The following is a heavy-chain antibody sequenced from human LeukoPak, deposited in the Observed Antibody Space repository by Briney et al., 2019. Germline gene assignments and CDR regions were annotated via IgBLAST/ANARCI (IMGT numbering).Heavy chain of an antibody. Sequence: PGGSLRLSCAASGFTFNRNNMNWVRQAPGKGPEWVSYISSTSITMYYADSVKGRFTISRDNAKNSLYLQMNSLRADDTAVYYCARETILAVAGDFWGQGTLVTVSS. CDR3: ARETILAVAGDF. CDR2: ISSTSITM. V-gene: IGHV3-48*01. J-gene: IGHJ4*02. CDR1: GFTFNRNN. D-gene: IGHD6-19*01.